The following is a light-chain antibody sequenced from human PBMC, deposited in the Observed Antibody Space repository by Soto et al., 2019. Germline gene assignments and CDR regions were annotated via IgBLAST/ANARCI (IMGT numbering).Light chain of an antibody. CDR3: SSYPDGSIYY. CDR2: YVD. V-gene: IGLV2-14*03. Sequence: QSVLTQPASVSGSPGQSITISCTGTSRDVGAYDYVSWYLQYPDKAPQLLIYYVDHRPSGVSSRFSGSKSGNTASLTISGLQSEGEGDYYCSSYPDGSIYYFGNATKVNVL. CDR1: SRDVGAYDY. J-gene: IGLJ1*01.